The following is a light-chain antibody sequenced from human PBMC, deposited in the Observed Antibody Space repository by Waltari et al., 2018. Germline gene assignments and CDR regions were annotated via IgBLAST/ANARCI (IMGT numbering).Light chain of an antibody. CDR2: VNK. J-gene: IGLJ3*02. CDR3: AAWDVSLNGVV. Sequence: QSVLTQAPSASGTPGQSVAISCSGSSSNIGSNTVNWYQQVPGKAPKLRIYVNKARPSGCAARFSGYKSGTSASLAISGLQSEDEADYYCAAWDVSLNGVVFGGGTKVTVL. CDR1: SSNIGSNT. V-gene: IGLV1-44*01.